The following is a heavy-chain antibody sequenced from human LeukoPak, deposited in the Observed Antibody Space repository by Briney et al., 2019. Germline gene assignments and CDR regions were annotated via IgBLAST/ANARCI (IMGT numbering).Heavy chain of an antibody. CDR3: ARVTFGGVIVYYYYMDV. CDR1: GFTFSSYA. J-gene: IGHJ6*03. D-gene: IGHD3-16*02. V-gene: IGHV3-48*04. CDR2: ISSSGSTI. Sequence: GGSLRLSCAASGFTFSSYAMSWVRQAPGKGLEWVSYISSSGSTIYYADSVKGRFTISRDNAKNSLYLQMNSLRAEDTAVYYCARVTFGGVIVYYYYMDVWGKGTTVTISS.